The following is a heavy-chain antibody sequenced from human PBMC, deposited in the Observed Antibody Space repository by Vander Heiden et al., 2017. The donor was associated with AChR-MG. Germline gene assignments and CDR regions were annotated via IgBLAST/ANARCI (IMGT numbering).Heavy chain of an antibody. CDR3: ARYDCSSTSCYTRAQGYYYGMDV. CDR1: GGPFSSYA. V-gene: IGHV1-69*01. CDR2: IIPIFGTA. J-gene: IGHJ6*02. D-gene: IGHD2-2*02. Sequence: QVQLVQSGAEVKKPGSSVQVSCKASGGPFSSYAISWVRQAPGQGLEWMGGIIPIFGTANYAQKFQGRVTITADESTSTAYMELSSLRSEDTAVYYCARYDCSSTSCYTRAQGYYYGMDVWGQGTTVTVSS.